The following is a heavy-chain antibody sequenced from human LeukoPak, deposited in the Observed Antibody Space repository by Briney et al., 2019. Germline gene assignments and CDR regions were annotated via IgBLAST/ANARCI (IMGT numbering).Heavy chain of an antibody. Sequence: SETLSLTCTVSGGSISSYYWSWIRQSPGKGLEWIGYIYYSGSTNYNPSLKSRVTISVDTSKNQFSLKLSSVTAADTAVYYCASSPVGYSSSWYREGAFDIWGQGTMVTVSS. J-gene: IGHJ3*02. D-gene: IGHD6-13*01. CDR3: ASSPVGYSSSWYREGAFDI. V-gene: IGHV4-59*01. CDR2: IYYSGST. CDR1: GGSISSYY.